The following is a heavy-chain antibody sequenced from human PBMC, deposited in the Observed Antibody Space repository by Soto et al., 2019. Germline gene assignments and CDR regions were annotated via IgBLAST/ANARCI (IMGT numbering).Heavy chain of an antibody. CDR1: GGSFSGYC. D-gene: IGHD3-3*01. J-gene: IGHJ6*02. CDR2: INHSGST. CDR3: ARGEVLEWLLTSYYYYGMDV. Sequence: SENLSLPWAGSGGSFSGYCWSWIRQPPGKGVEWIGEINHSGSTNYNPSLKSRVTISVDTSKNQFSLKLSSVTAADTAVYYCARGEVLEWLLTSYYYYGMDVWGQGTTVTVSS. V-gene: IGHV4-34*01.